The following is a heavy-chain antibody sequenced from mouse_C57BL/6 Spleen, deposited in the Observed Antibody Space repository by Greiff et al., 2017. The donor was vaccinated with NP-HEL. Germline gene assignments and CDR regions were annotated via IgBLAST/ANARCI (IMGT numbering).Heavy chain of an antibody. CDR1: GFTFSDYG. CDR3: ARRPYYYAMDY. J-gene: IGHJ4*01. CDR2: ISSGSSTI. V-gene: IGHV5-17*01. Sequence: EVKVVESGGGLVKPGGSLKLSCAASGFTFSDYGMHWVRQAPEKGLEWVAYISSGSSTIYYADTVKGRFTISRDNAKNTLFLQMTSLRSEDTAMYYCARRPYYYAMDYWGQGTSVTVSS.